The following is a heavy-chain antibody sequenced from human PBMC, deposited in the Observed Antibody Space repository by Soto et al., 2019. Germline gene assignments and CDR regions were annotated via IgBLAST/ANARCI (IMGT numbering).Heavy chain of an antibody. CDR2: ISAYNGNT. CDR3: ARVRGFYDFWSGYATSYGMDV. V-gene: IGHV1-18*04. J-gene: IGHJ6*04. CDR1: GYTFTSYG. D-gene: IGHD3-3*01. Sequence: GASVKVSCKASGYTFTSYGISWVRQAPGQGLEWMGWISAYNGNTNYAQKLQGRVTMTRDTSASTAYMELSSLRSEDTAVYYCARVRGFYDFWSGYATSYGMDVWGKGTAVTVYS.